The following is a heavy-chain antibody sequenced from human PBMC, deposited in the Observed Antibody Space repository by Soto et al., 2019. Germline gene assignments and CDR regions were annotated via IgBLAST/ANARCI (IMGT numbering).Heavy chain of an antibody. J-gene: IGHJ4*02. CDR1: GYTFTGYY. CDR2: INPNSGGT. Sequence: GASVKVSCKASGYTFTGYYMHWVRQAPGQGLEWMGWINPNSGGTNYAQRFQGWVTMTRDTSISTAYMELSRLRSDDTAVYYCARLAAAGRIDYWGQGTLVTVSS. V-gene: IGHV1-2*04. D-gene: IGHD6-13*01. CDR3: ARLAAAGRIDY.